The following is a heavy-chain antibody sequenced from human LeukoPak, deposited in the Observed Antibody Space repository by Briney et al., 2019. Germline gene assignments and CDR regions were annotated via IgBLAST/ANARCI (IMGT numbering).Heavy chain of an antibody. J-gene: IGHJ5*02. Sequence: ASVKVSCKASGYTFTSYGISWVRQAPGQGLEWMGWINPNSGGANYAQKFQGRVTMARDTSISTAYMELSRLRSDDTAVYYCARVVGVQGWFDPWGQGTLVTVSS. CDR1: GYTFTSYG. CDR3: ARVVGVQGWFDP. V-gene: IGHV1-2*02. CDR2: INPNSGGA. D-gene: IGHD2-15*01.